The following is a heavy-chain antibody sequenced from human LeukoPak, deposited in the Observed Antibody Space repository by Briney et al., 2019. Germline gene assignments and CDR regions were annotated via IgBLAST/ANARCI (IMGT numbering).Heavy chain of an antibody. CDR3: ARGKSVERRFFDY. J-gene: IGHJ4*01. CDR1: GGSISSYY. Sequence: SETLSLTCTVSGGSISSYYWSWIRQPPGKGLEWIGYIYYSGSTNYNPSLKSRVTMSVDTSKNQFSLKLSSVTAADTAVYYCARGKSVERRFFDYWGQGTLVTVSS. V-gene: IGHV4-59*12. D-gene: IGHD1-1*01. CDR2: IYYSGST.